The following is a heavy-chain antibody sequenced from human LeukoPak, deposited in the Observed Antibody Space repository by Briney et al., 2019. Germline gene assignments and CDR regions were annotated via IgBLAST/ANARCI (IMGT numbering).Heavy chain of an antibody. D-gene: IGHD3-16*01. CDR2: IYPGDSDT. Sequence: GESLKISCKGSGYSFSTYWIGWVRQMPGKGLEWMGIIYPGDSDTRYSPSFRGQVSISADKSISTAYLQWSSLRASDTAMYYCARKPSASDYWGQGTLVTVSS. V-gene: IGHV5-51*01. CDR3: ARKPSASDY. J-gene: IGHJ4*02. CDR1: GYSFSTYW.